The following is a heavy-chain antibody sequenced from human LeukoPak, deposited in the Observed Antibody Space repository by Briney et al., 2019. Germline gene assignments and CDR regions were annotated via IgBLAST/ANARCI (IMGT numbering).Heavy chain of an antibody. CDR3: AREKETLLSITMVRGLIRRHYYMDV. J-gene: IGHJ6*03. V-gene: IGHV3-7*01. CDR1: GGSFSGYY. D-gene: IGHD3-10*01. Sequence: LPSETLSLTCAVYGGSFSGYYWSWVRQAPGKGLEWVANIKQDGSEKYYVDSVKGRFTISRDNDKNSLYLQMNSLRAEHTAVYYCAREKETLLSITMVRGLIRRHYYMDVWGKGTTVTISS. CDR2: IKQDGSEK.